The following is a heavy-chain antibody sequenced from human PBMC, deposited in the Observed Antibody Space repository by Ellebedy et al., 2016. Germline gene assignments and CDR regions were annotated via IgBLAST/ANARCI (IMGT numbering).Heavy chain of an antibody. CDR3: AREVVDATTLDY. J-gene: IGHJ4*02. V-gene: IGHV3-48*01. Sequence: GGSLRLSCVVSGFRLHDYTMHWVRQAPGKGLEWVSYISGSSGTIYYADSVKGRCIISRDNAKKSVSLQMNSLRAEDTAVYFCAREVVDATTLDYWGQGTLVTVSS. D-gene: IGHD1-14*01. CDR2: ISGSSGTI. CDR1: GFRLHDYT.